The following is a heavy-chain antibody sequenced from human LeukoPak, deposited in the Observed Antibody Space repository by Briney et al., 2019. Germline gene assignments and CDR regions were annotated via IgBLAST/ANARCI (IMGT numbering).Heavy chain of an antibody. Sequence: ASEKVPCKASGYTFTTYGISWVRQAPEQGLEWMGWISAYNGNTNYAQKLQGRVTMTTDTSTSTAYMELRSLRSDDTAVYYCARDLGAAAGYYYYYGMDVWGQGTTVTVSS. J-gene: IGHJ6*02. CDR2: ISAYNGNT. CDR3: ARDLGAAAGYYYYYGMDV. D-gene: IGHD6-13*01. CDR1: GYTFTTYG. V-gene: IGHV1-18*01.